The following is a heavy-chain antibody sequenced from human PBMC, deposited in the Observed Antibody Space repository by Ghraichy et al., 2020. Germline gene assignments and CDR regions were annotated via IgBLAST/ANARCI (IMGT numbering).Heavy chain of an antibody. Sequence: SETCPSPALSLVAPSVLTTGAGSGSPPGKGLEWIGYIFYSGDTNYNPSLNSRVTISLDTSKTQFSLKLRSVTAADTAVYYCAGGFGDGSDSYYYYGMDVWGHGTTVTVSS. CDR2: IFYSGDT. CDR3: AGGFGDGSDSYYYYGMDV. V-gene: IGHV4-59*01. J-gene: IGHJ6*02. D-gene: IGHD5-24*01. CDR1: VAPSVLTT.